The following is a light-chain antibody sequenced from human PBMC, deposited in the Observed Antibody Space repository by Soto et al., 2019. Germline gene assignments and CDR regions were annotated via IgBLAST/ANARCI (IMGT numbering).Light chain of an antibody. CDR1: SSDIGGYRY. Sequence: QSALTQPASVSGSPGQSITISCTGTSSDIGGYRYVSWYQHHPGKAPKLMIFEVSHRPSGVSNRFSGSKSGNTASLTISGLQAEDEADYYCSSYTSSNTWVFGGGTKLTVL. V-gene: IGLV2-14*01. CDR2: EVS. J-gene: IGLJ3*02. CDR3: SSYTSSNTWV.